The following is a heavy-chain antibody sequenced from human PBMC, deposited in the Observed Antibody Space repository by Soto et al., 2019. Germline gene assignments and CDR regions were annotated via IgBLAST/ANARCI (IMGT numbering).Heavy chain of an antibody. Sequence: EVLLLESGGGLVQPGGSLRLSCAASAFTFGTYAMSWVRQAPGKGLKWVSSISGTSDRTNYADSVKGRFAISRDSSRNTLYLQMDSRRTDDTAIYYCAKDWRTNGDYHYFDLWGRGTMVTVSA. CDR3: AKDWRTNGDYHYFDL. V-gene: IGHV3-23*01. CDR2: ISGTSDRT. CDR1: AFTFGTYA. J-gene: IGHJ3*01. D-gene: IGHD4-17*01.